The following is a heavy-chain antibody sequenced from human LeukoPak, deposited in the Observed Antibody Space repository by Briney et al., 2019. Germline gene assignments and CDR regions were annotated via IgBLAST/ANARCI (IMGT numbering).Heavy chain of an antibody. CDR2: INHSGST. Sequence: SETLSLTCAVYGGSFSGYYWSWIRQPPGKGLEWIGEINHSGSTNYNPSLKSRVTISVDTSMNQFSLKLSSVTAADTAVYYCAGVTVATGEYWGQGTLVTVSS. V-gene: IGHV4-34*01. CDR3: AGVTVATGEY. CDR1: GGSFSGYY. J-gene: IGHJ4*02. D-gene: IGHD5-12*01.